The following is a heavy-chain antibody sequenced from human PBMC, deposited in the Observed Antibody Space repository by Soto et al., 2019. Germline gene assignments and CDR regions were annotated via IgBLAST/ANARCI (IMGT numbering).Heavy chain of an antibody. CDR3: ATHPGGGGY. CDR1: GFTVSNNY. Sequence: EVQLVESGGGLIQPGGSLRLSCAVSGFTVSNNYMSWVRQAPGKGLEGVSVIYSGGYTAYGDSVKGRFTISRDNSKNTLYLQTNRPGPHGPAVYSGATHPGGGGYWGQGTLVTVSS. CDR2: IYSGGYT. V-gene: IGHV3-53*01. J-gene: IGHJ4*02. D-gene: IGHD3-10*01.